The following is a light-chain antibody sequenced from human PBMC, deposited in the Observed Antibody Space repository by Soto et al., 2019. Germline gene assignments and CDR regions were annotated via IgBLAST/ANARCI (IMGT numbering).Light chain of an antibody. CDR3: QQRSSWPLT. J-gene: IGKJ4*01. V-gene: IGKV3-11*01. CDR2: DAS. CDR1: QSVSSY. Sequence: EIVLTQSPATLSLSPGDRATLSCWASQSVSSYLAWYQQKSGQAPRLLIYDASNRATGIPARFSGSGSGTEFTLTISSLEPEDFAVYYCQQRSSWPLTFGGGTRVEIK.